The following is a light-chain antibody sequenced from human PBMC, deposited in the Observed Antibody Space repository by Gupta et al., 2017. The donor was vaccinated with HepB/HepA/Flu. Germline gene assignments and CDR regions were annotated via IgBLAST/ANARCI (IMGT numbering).Light chain of an antibody. V-gene: IGKV3-15*01. CDR2: GAS. J-gene: IGKJ4*01. CDR1: QSVSNN. CDR3: QQQNSWPLT. Sequence: MTQSPATLSVSPGESATLSCRASQSVSNNLAWYQHNPGQAPRLLIFGASTRATGIPARFSGSGSGTEFTLTISSLQSEDFAVYYCQQQNSWPLTFGGGTIVDIK.